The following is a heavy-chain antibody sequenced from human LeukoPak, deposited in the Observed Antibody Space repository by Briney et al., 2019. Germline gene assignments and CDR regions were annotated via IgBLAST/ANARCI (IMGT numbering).Heavy chain of an antibody. Sequence: SQTLSLTCTVSGGSISSGGYYWSWIRQHPGKGLEWIGYIYYSGSTYYNPSLKSRVTISVDTSKNQFSLKLSSVTAADTAVYYCASGGAAAGPYDAFDIWGQGTMVTVSS. V-gene: IGHV4-31*03. CDR2: IYYSGST. CDR1: GGSISSGGYY. D-gene: IGHD6-13*01. J-gene: IGHJ3*02. CDR3: ASGGAAAGPYDAFDI.